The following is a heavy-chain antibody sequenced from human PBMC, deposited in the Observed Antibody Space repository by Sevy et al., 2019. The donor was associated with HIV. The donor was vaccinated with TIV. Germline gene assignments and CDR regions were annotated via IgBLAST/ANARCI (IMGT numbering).Heavy chain of an antibody. Sequence: YKASGYTLIAYYMYWVRQAPGQGLEWMGITNTDGGSTRYAQKFQGRVIMTRDTSTNTAYMELSSLRSEDTAVYYCARSASMVATPDIWGQRTLVTVSS. CDR2: TNTDGGST. D-gene: IGHD5-12*01. CDR1: GYTLIAYY. V-gene: IGHV1-46*01. J-gene: IGHJ4*02. CDR3: ARSASMVATPDI.